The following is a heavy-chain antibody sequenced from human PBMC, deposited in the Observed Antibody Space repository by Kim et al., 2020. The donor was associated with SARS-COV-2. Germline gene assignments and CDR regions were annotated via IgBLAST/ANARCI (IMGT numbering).Heavy chain of an antibody. CDR2: ISSSSSSI. Sequence: GGSLRLSCAASGFTFSSYSMNWVRQAPGKGLEWVSSISSSSSSIYYADSVKGRFPITTDNAKNSMYMQMNSLRADDTAVYYCARAPYDRSGYYYGWGQGTLVTVSS. CDR1: GFTFSSYS. CDR3: ARAPYDRSGYYYG. J-gene: IGHJ4*02. V-gene: IGHV3-21*01. D-gene: IGHD3-22*01.